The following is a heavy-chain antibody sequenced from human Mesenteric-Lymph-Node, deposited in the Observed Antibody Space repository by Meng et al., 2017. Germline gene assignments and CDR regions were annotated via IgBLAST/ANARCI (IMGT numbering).Heavy chain of an antibody. CDR3: ATKADPGHGMAV. V-gene: IGHV3-74*01. CDR1: GFTFSSYW. CDR2: INSDGSST. Sequence: GESLKISCEASGFTFSSYWMHWVRQAPGKGLVWVSRINSDGSSTSYADSVKGRFTTSRDNAKSSLHLQMNSLRAEDTAVYYCATKADPGHGMAVWGQGTTVTVSS. J-gene: IGHJ6*02.